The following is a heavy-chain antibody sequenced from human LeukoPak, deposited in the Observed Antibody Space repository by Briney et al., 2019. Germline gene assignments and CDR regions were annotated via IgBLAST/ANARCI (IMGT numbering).Heavy chain of an antibody. D-gene: IGHD2-2*02. CDR3: ARVYTDFDY. CDR2: ISYDGSNK. CDR1: GFTFSSYA. J-gene: IGHJ4*02. V-gene: IGHV3-30*09. Sequence: PGRSLRLSCAASGFTFSSYAMHWVRQAPGKGLEWVAVISYDGSNKYYADSVKGRFAISRGNSKNTLYLQMNSLRAEDTAVYYCARVYTDFDYWGQGTLVTVSS.